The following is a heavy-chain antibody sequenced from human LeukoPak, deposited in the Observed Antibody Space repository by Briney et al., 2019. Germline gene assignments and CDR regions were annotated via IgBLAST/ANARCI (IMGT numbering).Heavy chain of an antibody. J-gene: IGHJ6*03. D-gene: IGHD3-3*01. V-gene: IGHV4-4*07. CDR2: VYTIGST. CDR3: ARDRLITIFGVVITAPYYMDV. Sequence: PSETLSLTCTVSGVSISSYYWSWIRQPAGKGLEWIGRVYTIGSTNYNPSLKSRVTMSVDTSKNQFSLKLSSVTAADTAVYYCARDRLITIFGVVITAPYYMDVWGKGTTVTVSS. CDR1: GVSISSYY.